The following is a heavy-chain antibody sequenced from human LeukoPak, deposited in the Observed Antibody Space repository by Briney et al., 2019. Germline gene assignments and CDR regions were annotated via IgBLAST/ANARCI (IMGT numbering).Heavy chain of an antibody. Sequence: GGSLRLSCAASGFTFSSACLSWVRQAPGKGLEWVGRIRTKSDGETVDYAAPVKGRFTISRDDSKNTLFLQMNSLKTEDTAVYYCATPALGRRLYYYDYWGQGTLVTVSS. CDR1: GFTFSSAC. V-gene: IGHV3-15*07. J-gene: IGHJ4*02. CDR3: ATPALGRRLYYYDY. CDR2: IRTKSDGETV. D-gene: IGHD3-16*01.